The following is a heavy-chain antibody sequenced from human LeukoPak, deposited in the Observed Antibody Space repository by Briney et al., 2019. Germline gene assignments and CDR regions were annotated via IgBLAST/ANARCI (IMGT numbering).Heavy chain of an antibody. V-gene: IGHV4-34*01. J-gene: IGHJ4*02. CDR3: ARVCPLYYYGSGSYYKPFFDY. Sequence: PSETLSLTCAVYGGSFSGYYWSWIRQPPGKGLEWIGEINHSGSTNYYPSLKSRVTISVDTSKNQYTLKLSSVTAADTAVYYCARVCPLYYYGSGSYYKPFFDYWGQGTLVTGSS. CDR1: GGSFSGYY. D-gene: IGHD3-10*01. CDR2: INHSGST.